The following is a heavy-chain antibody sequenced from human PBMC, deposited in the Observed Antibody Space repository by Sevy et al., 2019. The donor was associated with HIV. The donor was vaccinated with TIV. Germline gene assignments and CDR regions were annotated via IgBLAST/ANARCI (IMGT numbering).Heavy chain of an antibody. CDR3: AGEGRGTTMYFDY. Sequence: ASVKVSCKAAGGTFSSYASSWVRQAPGQGLEWMGGIIPIFGTANYAQKFQDRVTITADQSTSTAYMELSSLRSEDTAVYYCAGEGRGTTMYFDYWGQGTLVTVSS. CDR2: IIPIFGTA. J-gene: IGHJ4*02. V-gene: IGHV1-69*13. CDR1: GGTFSSYA. D-gene: IGHD4-17*01.